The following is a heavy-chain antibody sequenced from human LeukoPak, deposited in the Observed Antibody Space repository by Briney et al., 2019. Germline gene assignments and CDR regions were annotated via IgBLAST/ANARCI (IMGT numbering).Heavy chain of an antibody. D-gene: IGHD6-19*01. V-gene: IGHV4-59*08. CDR3: WRNGGWYPTGR. CDR2: IYGSGST. Sequence: PSETLSLTCTVSGYSLSSHYWSWIRQPPGKGLEWIGYIYGSGSTHYDPSLRSRVTISEDTTKNQFSLKLTSVTAADTAVYYCWRNGGWYPTGRWGQGTLVTVSS. J-gene: IGHJ4*02. CDR1: GYSLSSHY.